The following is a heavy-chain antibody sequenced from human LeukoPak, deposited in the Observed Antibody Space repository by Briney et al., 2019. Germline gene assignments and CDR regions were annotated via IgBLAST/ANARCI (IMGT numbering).Heavy chain of an antibody. CDR3: ARGRWLQPPSNWFDP. Sequence: PSETLSLTCTVSGGSISSYYWSWIRQPPGKGLEWIGYIYCSGSTNYNPSLKSRVTISVDTSKNQFSLKLSSVTAADTAVYYCARGRWLQPPSNWFDPWGQGTLVTVSS. CDR1: GGSISSYY. D-gene: IGHD5-24*01. J-gene: IGHJ5*02. CDR2: IYCSGST. V-gene: IGHV4-59*01.